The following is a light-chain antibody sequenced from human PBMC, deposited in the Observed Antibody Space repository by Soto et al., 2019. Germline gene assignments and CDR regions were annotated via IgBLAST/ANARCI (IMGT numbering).Light chain of an antibody. CDR2: TN. J-gene: IGLJ2*01. V-gene: IGLV1-44*01. CDR3: AAWDDSLNGVV. CDR1: SSNIGSNT. Sequence: QSVLTQPPSASGTPGQRVTISCSGSSSNIGSNTVNWYQQLPGTAPKLLIYTNQRPSGVPDRFSGSKSGTSASLAISGLQSEDEADYYCAAWDDSLNGVVFGGGTKLTVL.